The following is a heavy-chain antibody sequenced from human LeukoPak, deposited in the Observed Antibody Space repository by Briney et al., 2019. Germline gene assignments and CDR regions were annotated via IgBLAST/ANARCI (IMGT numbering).Heavy chain of an antibody. Sequence: GASVKVSCKASGYTFTSYGISWVRQAPGQGLEWMGWISAYNGNTNYAQKLQGRVTVTTDTSTSTAYMELRSLRSDDTAVYYCARDLKGVLRYFDWSTMGSWFDPWGQGTLVTVSS. V-gene: IGHV1-18*01. CDR1: GYTFTSYG. CDR3: ARDLKGVLRYFDWSTMGSWFDP. D-gene: IGHD3-9*01. J-gene: IGHJ5*02. CDR2: ISAYNGNT.